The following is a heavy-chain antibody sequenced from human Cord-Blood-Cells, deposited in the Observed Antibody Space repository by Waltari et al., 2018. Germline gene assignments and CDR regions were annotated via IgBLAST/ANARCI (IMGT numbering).Heavy chain of an antibody. CDR3: AKSLGVVVVAADY. CDR1: GFHSSRYG. V-gene: IGHV3-30*18. J-gene: IGHJ4*02. CDR2: ISYDGSNK. Sequence: QVQLVESGGGLVQPGSSLRTSCAAHGFHSSRYGMHWVRQAPGKGLEWVAVISYDGSNKYYADAVKCRFTISRDNSKNTLYLQMNSLRAEDTAVYYCAKSLGVVVVAADYWGQGTLVTVSS. D-gene: IGHD2-15*01.